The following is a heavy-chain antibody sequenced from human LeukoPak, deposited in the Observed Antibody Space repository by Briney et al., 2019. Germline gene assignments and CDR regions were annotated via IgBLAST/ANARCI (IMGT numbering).Heavy chain of an antibody. D-gene: IGHD4-17*01. CDR1: GFTFSRYW. CDR3: AIYWSYGDREY. CDR2: ISPDGSTT. J-gene: IGHJ4*02. V-gene: IGHV3-74*03. Sequence: GGSLRRSCAASGFTFSRYWMHWVRQAPGKGLMWVSRISPDGSTTLYADSVKGRFTISRDNAKNTLYLQMNSLGAEDTAVYYCAIYWSYGDREYWGQGTLVTVSS.